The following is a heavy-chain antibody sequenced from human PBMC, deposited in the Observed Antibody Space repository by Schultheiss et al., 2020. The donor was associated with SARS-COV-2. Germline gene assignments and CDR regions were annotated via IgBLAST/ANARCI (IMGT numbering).Heavy chain of an antibody. Sequence: SETLSLTCTVYGGSFSDYYWSWIRQPPGKGLEWIGDVNDRGSTNYNPSLKSRVTISVDKSNNQFSLKLSSVTAADTAVYYCGRDNRGARVSAFDIWGQGTMVTVSS. J-gene: IGHJ3*02. CDR3: GRDNRGARVSAFDI. CDR1: GGSFSDYY. D-gene: IGHD1-26*01. CDR2: VNDRGST. V-gene: IGHV4-34*01.